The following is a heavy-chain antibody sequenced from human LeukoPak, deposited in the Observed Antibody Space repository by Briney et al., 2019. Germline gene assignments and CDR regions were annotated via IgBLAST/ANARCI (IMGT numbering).Heavy chain of an antibody. CDR3: ARVAAAGSLTYYFDY. CDR1: GYTFTSYY. CDR2: INPSGGST. V-gene: IGHV1-46*01. D-gene: IGHD6-13*01. J-gene: IGHJ4*02. Sequence: ASVKVSCKASGYTFTSYYMHWVRQAPGQGLEWMGIINPSGGSTSYAQKFQGRVTMTRDTSTSTVYMELSSLRSEDAAVYYCARVAAAGSLTYYFDYWGQGTLVTVSS.